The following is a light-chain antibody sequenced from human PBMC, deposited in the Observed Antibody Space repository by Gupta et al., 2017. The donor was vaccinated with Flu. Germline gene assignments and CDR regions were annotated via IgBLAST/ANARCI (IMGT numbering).Light chain of an antibody. J-gene: IGLJ3*02. V-gene: IGLV2-11*01. Sequence: QSALTQPRSVSGSPGQSVTISCTGTSSDVGGYNYVSWYQQHPGKAPKLMIYDVSKRPSGVPDRFSGSNSGNTAFLNISGLQAEDEADYYCCSYAGSYTWVFGGGTKLTVL. CDR3: CSYAGSYTWV. CDR2: DVS. CDR1: SSDVGGYNY.